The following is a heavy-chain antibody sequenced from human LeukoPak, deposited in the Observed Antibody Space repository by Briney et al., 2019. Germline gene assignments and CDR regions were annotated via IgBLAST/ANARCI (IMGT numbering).Heavy chain of an antibody. V-gene: IGHV6-1*01. J-gene: IGHJ6*03. CDR3: AREYYDSSGYSKNIYYYYYMDV. CDR2: TYYRSKWYN. D-gene: IGHD3-22*01. CDR1: GDSVSSNSAA. Sequence: SQTLSLTCAISGDSVSSNSAAWNWIRQSPSRGLEWLGRTYYRSKWYNDYAVSVKSRITINPDTSKSQFSLQLNSVTPEDTAVYYCAREYYDSSGYSKNIYYYYYMDVWGKGTTVTISS.